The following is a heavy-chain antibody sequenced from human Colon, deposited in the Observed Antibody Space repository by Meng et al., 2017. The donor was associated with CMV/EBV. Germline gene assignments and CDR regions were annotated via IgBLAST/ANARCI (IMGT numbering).Heavy chain of an antibody. D-gene: IGHD3-16*02. Sequence: GESLKISCTASGFTLSSYGMHWVRQAPGKGLEWVSAISYSGTYIYDADSVKGRFTISRDNSKNTLYLQMNSLRAEDTAVYYCAKDSLWKPFAGFDYWGQGTLVTVSS. CDR3: AKDSLWKPFAGFDY. CDR2: ISYSGTYI. J-gene: IGHJ4*02. CDR1: GFTLSSYG. V-gene: IGHV3-21*04.